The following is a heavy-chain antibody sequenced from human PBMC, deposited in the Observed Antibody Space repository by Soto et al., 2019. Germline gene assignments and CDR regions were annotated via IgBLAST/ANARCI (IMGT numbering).Heavy chain of an antibody. V-gene: IGHV1-2*02. Sequence: ASVKVSCKASGYSFTDYYMYWVRQAPGQGLEWMGWINPNSGGTLYAQKFQGRVTMTRDTSISTAYMELSSLKSDDTAVYYCARDRGTYCSADSCYYDTFDIWGQGTMVTVSS. D-gene: IGHD2-15*01. J-gene: IGHJ3*02. CDR3: ARDRGTYCSADSCYYDTFDI. CDR1: GYSFTDYY. CDR2: INPNSGGT.